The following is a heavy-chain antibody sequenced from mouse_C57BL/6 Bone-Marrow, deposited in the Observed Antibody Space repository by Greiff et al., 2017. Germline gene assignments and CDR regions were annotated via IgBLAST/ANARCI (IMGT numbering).Heavy chain of an antibody. J-gene: IGHJ2*01. CDR1: GYTFTSYG. CDR3: AREGLGPHYFDC. Sequence: QVQLQQSGAELARPGASVKLSCKASGYTFTSYGISWVKQRTGQGLEWIGEIYPRSGNTYYNEKFKGKATLTADKSSSTAYMELRSLTSEDSAVYFCAREGLGPHYFDCWGKGTTLTVSS. D-gene: IGHD4-1*01. V-gene: IGHV1-81*01. CDR2: IYPRSGNT.